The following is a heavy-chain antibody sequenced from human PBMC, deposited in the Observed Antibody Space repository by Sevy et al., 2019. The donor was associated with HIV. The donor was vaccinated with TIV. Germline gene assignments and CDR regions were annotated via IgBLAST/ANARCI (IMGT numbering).Heavy chain of an antibody. CDR2: INAGNGNT. CDR3: ARTRSSSGWYSSDWGPFNFDY. J-gene: IGHJ4*02. V-gene: IGHV1-3*01. Sequence: ASVKVSCKASGYTFTSYAMHWVRQAPGQRLEWMGWINAGNGNTKYSQKFQGRVTITRDTSASTAYMELSSLRSEDTAVYYCARTRSSSGWYSSDWGPFNFDYWGQGTLVTVSS. D-gene: IGHD6-19*01. CDR1: GYTFTSYA.